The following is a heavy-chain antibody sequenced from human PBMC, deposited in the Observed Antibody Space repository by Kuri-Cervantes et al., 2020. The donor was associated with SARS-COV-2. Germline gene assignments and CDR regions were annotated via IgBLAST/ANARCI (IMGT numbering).Heavy chain of an antibody. Sequence: GSLRLSCAVYGGSFSGYYWSWIRQPPGKGLEWSGEINHSGSTNYNPSLKSRVTISVDTSKNQFSLQLNSVTPEDTAAYYCARAERSSWYTLMFDPWGQGTLVTVSS. D-gene: IGHD6-13*01. V-gene: IGHV4-34*01. CDR2: INHSGST. CDR1: GGSFSGYY. CDR3: ARAERSSWYTLMFDP. J-gene: IGHJ5*02.